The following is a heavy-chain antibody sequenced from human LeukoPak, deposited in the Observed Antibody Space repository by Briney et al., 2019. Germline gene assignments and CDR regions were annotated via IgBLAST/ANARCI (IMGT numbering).Heavy chain of an antibody. CDR3: ASGVYGDYGAFDI. J-gene: IGHJ3*02. D-gene: IGHD4-17*01. V-gene: IGHV4-59*05. CDR1: GFTSSSYSMN. CDR2: IYYSVST. Sequence: GSLRLSCAASGFTSSSYSMNWVRQAPGKGLEWIGRIYYSVSTYYNPSLKSRATISVDTPKNQFSLKLSSVTAADTAVYYCASGVYGDYGAFDIWGQGTMVTVSS.